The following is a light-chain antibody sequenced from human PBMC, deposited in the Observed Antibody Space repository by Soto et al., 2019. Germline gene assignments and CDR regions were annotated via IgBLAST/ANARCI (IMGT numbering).Light chain of an antibody. V-gene: IGLV2-8*01. Sequence: QSALTQSPSASGSPGQSVTISCTGTSIDVGNYKYVSWYQQHPGKAPTLMIYEVSKRPSGVPDRFSGSKSGNTASLTVSGLQVEYEADYYCSSYAGSNLWVFGGGTKLTFL. J-gene: IGLJ3*02. CDR1: SIDVGNYKY. CDR2: EVS. CDR3: SSYAGSNLWV.